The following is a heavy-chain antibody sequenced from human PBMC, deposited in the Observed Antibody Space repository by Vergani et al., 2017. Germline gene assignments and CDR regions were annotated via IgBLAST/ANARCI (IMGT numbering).Heavy chain of an antibody. D-gene: IGHD3-9*01. J-gene: IGHJ6*02. V-gene: IGHV1-69*13. CDR3: ARDTQNYYILTGYQIYYYGMDV. CDR1: GGTFSSYA. CDR2: IIPIFGTA. Sequence: QVQLVQSGAEVKKPGSSVKVSCKASGGTFSSYAISWVRQAPGQGLEWMGRIIPIFGTANYAQKFQGRVTITADESTSTAYMELSSLRSEDTAVYYCARDTQNYYILTGYQIYYYGMDVWGQGTTVTVSS.